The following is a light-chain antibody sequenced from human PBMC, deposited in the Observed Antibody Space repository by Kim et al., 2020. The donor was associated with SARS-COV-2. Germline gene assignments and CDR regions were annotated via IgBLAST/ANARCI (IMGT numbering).Light chain of an antibody. Sequence: QSALTQPRSVSGSPGQSVTISCTGTSSDVGGYNYVSWYQQYPGKAPKVMIYDVSKRPSGVPDRFSGSKSGNTASLTISGLQAEDEADYYCCSYAGSYTVVFGGGTQLTVL. V-gene: IGLV2-11*01. CDR3: CSYAGSYTVV. J-gene: IGLJ2*01. CDR1: SSDVGGYNY. CDR2: DVS.